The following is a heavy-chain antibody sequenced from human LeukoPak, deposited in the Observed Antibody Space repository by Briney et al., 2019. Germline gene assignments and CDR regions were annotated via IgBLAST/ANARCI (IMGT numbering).Heavy chain of an antibody. D-gene: IGHD1-26*01. CDR2: INHSGST. J-gene: IGHJ4*02. CDR3: ARGLLLDY. V-gene: IGHV4-34*01. Sequence: PGGSLRLSCAASGFTFSSYSMNWVRQPPGKGLEWIGEINHSGSTNYNPSLKSRVTISVDTSKNQFSLKLSSVTAADTAVYYCARGLLLDYWGQGTLVTVSS. CDR1: GFTFSSYS.